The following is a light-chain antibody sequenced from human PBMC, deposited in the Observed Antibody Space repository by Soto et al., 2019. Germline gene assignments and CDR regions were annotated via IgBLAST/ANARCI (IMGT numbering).Light chain of an antibody. CDR2: GAS. CDR1: QSINSE. Sequence: EIVMTQSPATLSLSPGESAALSCRASQSINSELAWYQQKPGQPPRLLIYGASTRATGVPARFTGSESGSEFTLTISGLQSEDFAVYYCQQGHTWPLTFGQGTRLEI. J-gene: IGKJ2*01. CDR3: QQGHTWPLT. V-gene: IGKV3-15*01.